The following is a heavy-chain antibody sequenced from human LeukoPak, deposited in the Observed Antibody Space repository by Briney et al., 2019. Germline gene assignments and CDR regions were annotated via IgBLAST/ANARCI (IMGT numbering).Heavy chain of an antibody. CDR1: GFSFDDYS. CDR3: AKERTYSGYDALDH. J-gene: IGHJ4*02. CDR2: ISCNSGSA. V-gene: IGHV3-9*01. D-gene: IGHD5-12*01. Sequence: PGASLRLSCAAYGFSFDDYSMHWVRQAPGRGLEWLAGISCNSGSAGYADSVKGRFTIDRDNAKKSLFLQMNSLRTEDTALYYCAKERTYSGYDALDHWGQGTLVTVSS.